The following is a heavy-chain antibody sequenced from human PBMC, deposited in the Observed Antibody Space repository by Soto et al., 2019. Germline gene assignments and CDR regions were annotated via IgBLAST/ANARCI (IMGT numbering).Heavy chain of an antibody. D-gene: IGHD3-10*02. Sequence: GGPLRVSCVVSGAIFSTTGMAWGGRTPGKGLEWVAFMSYDGRDTFYADPVKGRFTIPTDNSKTTLFLHISNLRAQDPPMYSFTIVRVSDSALDHWGQGTLVTVSS. CDR1: GAIFSTTG. J-gene: IGHJ4*02. CDR2: MSYDGRDT. V-gene: IGHV3-30*02. CDR3: TIVRVSDSALDH.